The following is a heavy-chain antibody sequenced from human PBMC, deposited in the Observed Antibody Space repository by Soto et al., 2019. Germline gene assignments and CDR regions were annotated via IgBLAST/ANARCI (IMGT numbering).Heavy chain of an antibody. CDR2: ISWNSGNI. D-gene: IGHD3-22*01. V-gene: IGHV3-9*01. J-gene: IGHJ6*02. CDR3: AKDTGDSSGYYYYYYYGMDV. CDR1: GFIFDNYA. Sequence: GGSLRLSCAASGFIFDNYAMHWVRQAPGKGLEWVSGISWNSGNIGYADSVKGRFTISRDNAENSLYLQMNSLRPEDTALYYCAKDTGDSSGYYYYYYYGMDVWGQGTTVTVSS.